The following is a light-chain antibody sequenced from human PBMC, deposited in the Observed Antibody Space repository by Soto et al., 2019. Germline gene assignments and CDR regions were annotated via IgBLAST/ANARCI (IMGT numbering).Light chain of an antibody. CDR3: CSYAGSSAYV. Sequence: QSVLTQPASVSGSPGQSITISCTGTSSDVGNYNYVSWYQQYPGRVPKLLIYMVSNRPSGVSNRFSGSKSGNTASLTISGLQAEDEADYYCCSYAGSSAYVFGTGTKVTVL. J-gene: IGLJ1*01. CDR1: SSDVGNYNY. V-gene: IGLV2-23*02. CDR2: MVS.